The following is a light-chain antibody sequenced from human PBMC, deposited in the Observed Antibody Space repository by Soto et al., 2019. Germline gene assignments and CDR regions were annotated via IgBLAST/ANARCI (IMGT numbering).Light chain of an antibody. V-gene: IGKV3-15*01. CDR3: QQYDKWRT. Sequence: TLLTQSPVTLSVSPGEGATLSCRASEKINSNLAWYQQKPGQAPRLLIYGVSTRAAGVPARFSGSGSGTEFTLTICSLQSEDFAVYYCQQYDKWRTFGQGTKVEIK. CDR2: GVS. CDR1: EKINSN. J-gene: IGKJ1*01.